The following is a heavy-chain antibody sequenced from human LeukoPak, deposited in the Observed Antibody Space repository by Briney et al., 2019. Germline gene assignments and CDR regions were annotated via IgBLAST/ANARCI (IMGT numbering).Heavy chain of an antibody. J-gene: IGHJ6*03. CDR3: ARLDNPNYYYYYMDV. CDR1: GFTFSSYS. V-gene: IGHV3-21*04. CDR2: ISSSSSYI. Sequence: GGSLRLSCAASGFTFSSYSMNWVRQAPGKGLEWVSSISSSSSYIYYADSVKGRFTISRDNAKNSLYLQMNSLRVEDTALYYCARLDNPNYYYYYMDVWGRGTSVTVSS. D-gene: IGHD1-1*01.